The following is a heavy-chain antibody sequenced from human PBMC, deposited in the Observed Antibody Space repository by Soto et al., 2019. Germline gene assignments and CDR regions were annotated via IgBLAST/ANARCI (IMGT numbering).Heavy chain of an antibody. CDR3: ARDSSGSYAF. CDR1: GYSFTSYG. V-gene: IGHV1-18*01. CDR2: ISPHNGNT. Sequence: GASVKVSCKTSGYSFTSYGVSWVRQAPGQGLEWMGWISPHNGNTNYAQRLQGRLTMTTDTSTSTAYMELRSLRSDDTAVYYCARDSSGSYAFWGQGTLVTVSS. J-gene: IGHJ4*02. D-gene: IGHD1-26*01.